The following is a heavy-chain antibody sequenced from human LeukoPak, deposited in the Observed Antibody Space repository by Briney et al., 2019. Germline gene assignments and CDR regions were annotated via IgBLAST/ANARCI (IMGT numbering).Heavy chain of an antibody. V-gene: IGHV3-21*01. Sequence: PGGSLRLSCAASGFTFSSYSMKWGRQAPGEGLEWGSSISSSSSYIYYADSVKGRFTISRDNAKNSLYLQMNSLRAEDTAVYYCASEMATTDYFDYWGQGTLVTVSS. J-gene: IGHJ4*02. CDR1: GFTFSSYS. D-gene: IGHD5-24*01. CDR2: ISSSSSYI. CDR3: ASEMATTDYFDY.